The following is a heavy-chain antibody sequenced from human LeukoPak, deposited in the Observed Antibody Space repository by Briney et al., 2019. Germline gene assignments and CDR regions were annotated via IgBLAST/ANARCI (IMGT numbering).Heavy chain of an antibody. CDR3: ARVTTVTTSFHFDY. D-gene: IGHD4-17*01. J-gene: IGHJ4*02. Sequence: SETLSLTCTVSGGSISSGGYYWSWIRQPPGEGLEWIGYIYYSGSTYYHPSLKSRVTISLDTSKNQFSLKLSSVTAADTAVYYCARVTTVTTSFHFDYWGQGTLVTISS. V-gene: IGHV4-30-4*01. CDR1: GGSISSGGYY. CDR2: IYYSGST.